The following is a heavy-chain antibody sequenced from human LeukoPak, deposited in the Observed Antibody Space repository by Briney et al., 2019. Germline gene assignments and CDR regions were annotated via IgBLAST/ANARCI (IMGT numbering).Heavy chain of an antibody. CDR1: GYTFTSYY. CDR2: INPSGGST. D-gene: IGHD5/OR15-5a*01. V-gene: IGHV1-46*01. Sequence: GASVKVSCKASGYTFTSYYMHWVRQAPGQGLEWMGIINPSGGSTSYAQKFQGRVTMTRDTSTSTVYMELSSLRFEDTAVYYCARSTGENAFDIWGQGTMVTVSS. J-gene: IGHJ3*02. CDR3: ARSTGENAFDI.